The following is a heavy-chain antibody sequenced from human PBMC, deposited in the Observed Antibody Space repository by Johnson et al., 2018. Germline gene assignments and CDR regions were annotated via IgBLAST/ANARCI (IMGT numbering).Heavy chain of an antibody. Sequence: QVQLVQSGGGVVQPGRSLRLSCAASGFTFSSYGMHWVRQAPGKGLEWVAVISYDGSNKYYEDSVKGRFTISRANSKNTLYLQMNSLRAEDPAVYYSAKVLGDYYGWDAFDIWGQGTMVTVSS. J-gene: IGHJ3*02. CDR2: ISYDGSNK. CDR3: AKVLGDYYGWDAFDI. CDR1: GFTFSSYG. V-gene: IGHV3-30*18. D-gene: IGHD3-10*01.